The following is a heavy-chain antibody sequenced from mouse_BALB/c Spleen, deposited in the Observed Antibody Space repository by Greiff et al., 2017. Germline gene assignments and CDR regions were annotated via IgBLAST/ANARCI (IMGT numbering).Heavy chain of an antibody. CDR2: ISSGGGST. J-gene: IGHJ3*01. V-gene: IGHV5-12-1*01. D-gene: IGHD1-1*01. CDR3: ARITTWFAY. Sequence: EVQRVESGGGLVKPGGSLKLYCAASGFAFSSYDMSWVRQTPEKRLEWVAYISSGGGSTYYPDTVKGRFTISRDNAKNTLYLQMSSLKSEDTAMYHCARITTWFAYWGQGTLVTVSA. CDR1: GFAFSSYD.